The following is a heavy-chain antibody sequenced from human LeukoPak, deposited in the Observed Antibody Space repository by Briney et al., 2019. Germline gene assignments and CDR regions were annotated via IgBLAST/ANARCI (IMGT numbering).Heavy chain of an antibody. J-gene: IGHJ4*02. CDR3: ARDDDMFTDYTHGDY. CDR2: ISGTSYSI. V-gene: IGHV3-48*02. Sequence: PGGSLRLSCVASGFTFSSYSMNWFRQAPGKGLEWVSYISGTSYSIYYADSVEGRFTISRDNAKNSLYLQMNSLRDEDTAVYFCARDDDMFTDYTHGDYWGQGTLVTVSS. CDR1: GFTFSSYS. D-gene: IGHD3-9*01.